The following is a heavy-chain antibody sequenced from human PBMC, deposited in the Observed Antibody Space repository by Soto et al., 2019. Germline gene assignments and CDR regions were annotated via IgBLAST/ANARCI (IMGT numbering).Heavy chain of an antibody. V-gene: IGHV3-48*01. D-gene: IGHD5-18*01. J-gene: IGHJ4*02. CDR1: GLIFSKYS. CDR2: ISSNSFTI. Sequence: PAWSMRLSCGSYGLIFSKYSMNWVRQDPGKGLEWLSYISSNSFTIYYADSVRGRFTIFRDNAKNSLYLQMNSLRAEDTAVYYCATGGYSYGYPPDYWGQGTLVTVSS. CDR3: ATGGYSYGYPPDY.